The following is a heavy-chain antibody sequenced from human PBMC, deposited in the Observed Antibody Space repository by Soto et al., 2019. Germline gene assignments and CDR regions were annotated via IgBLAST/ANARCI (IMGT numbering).Heavy chain of an antibody. V-gene: IGHV3-21*01. CDR2: ITNSGTYI. Sequence: EVQLVESGGGLVKPGGSLRLSCAASGFTFSTYTMNWVRQAPGKGLEWVSSITNSGTYIYYADSVKGRFTISRDNAKHSLYLQMNSLRAEDTAVYYCARDQSSGIVGATSTFDCWGQGTVVTVSS. CDR1: GFTFSTYT. D-gene: IGHD1-26*01. J-gene: IGHJ4*02. CDR3: ARDQSSGIVGATSTFDC.